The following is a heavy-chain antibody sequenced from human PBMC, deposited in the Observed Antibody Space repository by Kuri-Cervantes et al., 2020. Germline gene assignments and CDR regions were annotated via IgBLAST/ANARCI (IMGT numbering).Heavy chain of an antibody. D-gene: IGHD6-13*01. J-gene: IGHJ4*02. CDR2: INRSGST. Sequence: ESLKISCAVSGGSISSGGYSWSWIRQPPGKGLEWIGEINRSGSTNYNPSLKSRVTISVDTSKNQFSLKLSSVTAADTAVYYCARWRLPIAAAGGFDYWGQGTLVTVSS. CDR3: ARWRLPIAAAGGFDY. CDR1: GGSISSGGYS. V-gene: IGHV4-34*01.